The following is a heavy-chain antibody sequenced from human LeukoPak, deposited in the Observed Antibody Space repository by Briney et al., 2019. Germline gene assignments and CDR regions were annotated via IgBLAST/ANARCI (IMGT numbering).Heavy chain of an antibody. CDR1: GGSISSSSYY. Sequence: KASETLSLTCTVSGGSISSSSYYWGWIRQPPGKGLEWIGSIYYSGSTYYNPSLKSRVTISVDTFKNQFSLKLSSVTAADTAVYYCARLHDYSNYGDAFDIWGQGTMVTVSS. D-gene: IGHD4-11*01. CDR2: IYYSGST. CDR3: ARLHDYSNYGDAFDI. V-gene: IGHV4-39*01. J-gene: IGHJ3*02.